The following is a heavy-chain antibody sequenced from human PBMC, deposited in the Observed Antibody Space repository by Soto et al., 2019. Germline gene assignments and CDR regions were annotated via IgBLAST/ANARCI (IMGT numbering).Heavy chain of an antibody. CDR1: GGSISSSSYY. V-gene: IGHV4-39*01. CDR3: ARHSGQWPPFVIYYYGMDV. CDR2: IYYSGST. Sequence: TSETLSLTCTVSGGSISSSSYYWGWIRQPPGKGLEWIGSIYYSGSTYYNPSLKSRVTISVDTSKNQFSLKLSSVTAADTAVYYCARHSGQWPPFVIYYYGMDVWGQGTTVTVSS. D-gene: IGHD6-19*01. J-gene: IGHJ6*02.